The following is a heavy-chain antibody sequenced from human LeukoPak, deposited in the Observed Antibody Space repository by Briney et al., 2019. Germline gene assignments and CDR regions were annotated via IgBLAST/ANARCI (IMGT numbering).Heavy chain of an antibody. CDR2: IDRPAKSYAT. V-gene: IGHV3-73*01. Sequence: PGGSLRLSCAASGFTLSDSAIHWVRQASGKGLEWVGLIDRPAKSYATAYGASVGGRFTISRDDSKNTAYLQMDSLKTEDTALYYCTRDRETYNWLLPRGQGTLVTVSS. J-gene: IGHJ5*02. D-gene: IGHD3-16*02. CDR3: TRDRETYNWLLP. CDR1: GFTLSDSA.